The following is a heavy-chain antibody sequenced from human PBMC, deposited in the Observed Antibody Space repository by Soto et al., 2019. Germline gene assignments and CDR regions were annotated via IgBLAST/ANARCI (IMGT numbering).Heavy chain of an antibody. J-gene: IGHJ4*02. CDR1: GGTFSSYS. CDR2: IIPIFGTA. D-gene: IGHD6-13*01. Sequence: SVKVSCKASGGTFSSYSISWVRQAPGQGLEWMGGIIPIFGTANYAQKFQGRVTITADESTSTAYMELSSLRSEDTAVYYCARGGIAAAGDRLDYWGQGTLVTVSS. V-gene: IGHV1-69*13. CDR3: ARGGIAAAGDRLDY.